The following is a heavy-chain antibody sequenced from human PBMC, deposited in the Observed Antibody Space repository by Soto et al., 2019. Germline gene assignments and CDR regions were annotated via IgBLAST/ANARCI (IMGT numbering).Heavy chain of an antibody. CDR3: ARGVRVVVPAAMRNYYYMDV. J-gene: IGHJ6*03. CDR2: INHSGST. V-gene: IGHV4-34*01. D-gene: IGHD2-2*01. CDR1: GGSFSGYY. Sequence: PSETLSLTCAVYGGSFSGYYWSWIRQPPGKGLEWIGEINHSGSTNYNPSLKSRVTISVDTSKNQFSLKLSSVTAADTAVYYCARGVRVVVPAAMRNYYYMDVWRKGPTVTAP.